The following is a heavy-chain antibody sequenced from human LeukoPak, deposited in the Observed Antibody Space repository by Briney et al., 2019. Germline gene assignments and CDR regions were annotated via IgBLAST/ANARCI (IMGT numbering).Heavy chain of an antibody. V-gene: IGHV3-23*01. CDR3: AKDRGYSYGPFDY. CDR1: GFTFSSYA. D-gene: IGHD5-18*01. CDR2: ISGSGGST. J-gene: IGHJ4*02. Sequence: PGESLRLSCAASGFTFSSYAMSWVRQPSWKGLQWVSAISGSGGSTYYADSVKGRFTISRDNSKNTLYLQMNSLRAEDTAVYYCAKDRGYSYGPFDYWGQGTLVTVSS.